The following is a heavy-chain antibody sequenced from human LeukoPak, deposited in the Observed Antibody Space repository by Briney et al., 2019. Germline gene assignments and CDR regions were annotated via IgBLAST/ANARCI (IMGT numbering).Heavy chain of an antibody. D-gene: IGHD4-23*01. CDR3: ARDHDYGGNRRGRFDY. Sequence: GGSLRLSCAASGFTFDDYAMHWVRQAPGKGLEWVSGISWNSGSIGYADSVKGRFTISRDNAKNSLYLQMNSLRSEDTAVYYCARDHDYGGNRRGRFDYWGQGTLVTVSS. CDR2: ISWNSGSI. CDR1: GFTFDDYA. V-gene: IGHV3-9*01. J-gene: IGHJ4*02.